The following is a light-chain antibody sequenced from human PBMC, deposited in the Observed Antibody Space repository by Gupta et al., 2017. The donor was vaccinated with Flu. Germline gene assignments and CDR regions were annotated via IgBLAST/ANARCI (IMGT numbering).Light chain of an antibody. V-gene: IGKV2-28*01. CDR1: QSLLHSNGYNY. J-gene: IGKJ4*01. Sequence: DIVMTQSPLSLPVTPGEPASISCRSSQSLLHSNGYNYLDWYVQKPGQSPQLLIYSGSIRAYGVTDRFSDNESGIDFTLKSSRGEDYDVGVYYCMHCLQALTFGRGTKVDIK. CDR3: MHCLQALT. CDR2: SGS.